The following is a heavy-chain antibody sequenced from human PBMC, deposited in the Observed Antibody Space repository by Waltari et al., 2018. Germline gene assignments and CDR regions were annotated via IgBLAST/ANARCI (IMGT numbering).Heavy chain of an antibody. CDR1: GYSFTSYW. D-gene: IGHD2-15*01. CDR3: ARLAAYGYCSGGSCYSDYYYYYYMDV. CDR2: IYPGDSDT. V-gene: IGHV5-51*03. J-gene: IGHJ6*03. Sequence: EVQLVQSGAEVKKPGESLKISCKGSGYSFTSYWIGWVRQMPGKGLEWMGIIYPGDSDTRYSPSFQGQVTISADKSISTAYLQWSSLKASDTAMYYCARLAAYGYCSGGSCYSDYYYYYYMDVWGKGTTVTVSS.